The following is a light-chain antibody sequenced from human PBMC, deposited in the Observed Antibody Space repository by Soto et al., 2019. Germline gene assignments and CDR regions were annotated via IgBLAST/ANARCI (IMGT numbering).Light chain of an antibody. J-gene: IGLJ1*01. Sequence: QSALTQPASVSGSPGQSITISCSGTSSDIGAYDHVAWYQQITGKSPKLMIYSVSNRPSGVSNRFSGSKSGNTASLTISGLQAEDEADYYCISYTVSRSYVFGSGTKLTVL. CDR1: SSDIGAYDH. CDR2: SVS. CDR3: ISYTVSRSYV. V-gene: IGLV2-14*01.